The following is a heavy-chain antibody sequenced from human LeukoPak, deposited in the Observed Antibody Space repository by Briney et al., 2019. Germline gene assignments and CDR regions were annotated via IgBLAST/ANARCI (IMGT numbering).Heavy chain of an antibody. CDR2: ISDDGSNK. Sequence: PGRSLRLSCAASGFTFSSYGMHWVRQAPGKGLGWVAVISDDGSNKYYADSVKGRFTISRDNPKNTLYLQMKSLRAEDTVVYYCAKGGVAAIFDYWGQGTLVTVSS. J-gene: IGHJ4*02. CDR1: GFTFSSYG. CDR3: AKGGVAAIFDY. D-gene: IGHD2-15*01. V-gene: IGHV3-30*18.